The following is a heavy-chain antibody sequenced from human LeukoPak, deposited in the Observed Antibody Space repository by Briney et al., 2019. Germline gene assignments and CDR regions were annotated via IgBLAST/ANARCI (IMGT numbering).Heavy chain of an antibody. CDR3: ARDVGGGMDV. CDR2: ISSSGSTI. D-gene: IGHD3-3*01. V-gene: IGHV3-48*03. CDR1: GFTFSSYE. J-gene: IGHJ6*02. Sequence: GGSLRLSCAASGFTFSSYEMNWVRQAPGKGLEWVSYISSSGSTIYYADSVKGRFTISRDNAKNSLYLQMNSLRAEDTAVYYGARDVGGGMDVWGQGTTVTVSS.